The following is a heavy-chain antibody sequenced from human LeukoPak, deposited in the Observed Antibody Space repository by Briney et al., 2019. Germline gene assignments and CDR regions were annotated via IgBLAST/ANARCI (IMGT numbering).Heavy chain of an antibody. D-gene: IGHD3-10*01. Sequence: GASVKVSCKASGYTFTSYGISWVRQAPGQGLEWMGGIIPIFGTANYAQKFQGRVTITADESTSTAYMELSSLRSEDTAVYYCARGGDMVRGANPHFDYWGQGTLVTVSS. CDR3: ARGGDMVRGANPHFDY. CDR1: GYTFTSYG. CDR2: IIPIFGTA. J-gene: IGHJ4*02. V-gene: IGHV1-69*13.